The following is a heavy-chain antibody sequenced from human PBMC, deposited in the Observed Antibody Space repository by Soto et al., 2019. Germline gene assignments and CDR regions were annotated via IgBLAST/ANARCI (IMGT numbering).Heavy chain of an antibody. Sequence: QVQLVESGGGLVKPGGSLRLSCAASGFTFSDYFMSWIRQAPGKGLEWVSYISSSGSPIYYADSVKGRFTISRDNAKNSLYLQMNSLRAEDTAVYYCARDRSRRNVMATIPDYWGQGTLVTVSS. CDR2: ISSSGSPI. V-gene: IGHV3-11*01. D-gene: IGHD5-12*01. CDR3: ARDRSRRNVMATIPDY. J-gene: IGHJ4*02. CDR1: GFTFSDYF.